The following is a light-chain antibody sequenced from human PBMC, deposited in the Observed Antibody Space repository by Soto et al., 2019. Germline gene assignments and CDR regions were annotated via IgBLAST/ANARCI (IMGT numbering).Light chain of an antibody. Sequence: EIVLTQSPATLSLSTGERATLSCRASQSVTSYLAWYKQKCGQAPRLLIYDTSNMATGIPDRFSGSGSGTDFTLTDSSLGSEDFEFYYCQQRSSSPTFVQGTRLEIK. CDR2: DTS. J-gene: IGKJ2*01. CDR3: QQRSSSPT. CDR1: QSVTSY. V-gene: IGKV3-11*01.